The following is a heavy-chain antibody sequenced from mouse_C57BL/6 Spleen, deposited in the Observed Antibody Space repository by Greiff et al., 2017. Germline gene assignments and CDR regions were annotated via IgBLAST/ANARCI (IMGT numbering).Heavy chain of an antibody. CDR3: ARHSGYYFDY. CDR1: GFTFSSYT. CDR2: LSGGGGNT. Sequence: EVQLVESGGGLVKPGGSLKLSCAASGFTFSSYTMSWVRQTPEKRLEWVATLSGGGGNTYSPDSVKGRFTISRDNAKHTLYLQMSSLRSEDTDLYYCARHSGYYFDYWGQGTTLTGSS. J-gene: IGHJ2*01. D-gene: IGHD3-1*01. V-gene: IGHV5-9*01.